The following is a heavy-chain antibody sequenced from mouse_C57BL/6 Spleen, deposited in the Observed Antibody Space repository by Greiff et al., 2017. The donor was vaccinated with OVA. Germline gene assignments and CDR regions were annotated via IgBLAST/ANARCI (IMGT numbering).Heavy chain of an antibody. J-gene: IGHJ1*03. CDR1: GYTFTSYW. CDR2: INPSNGGT. Sequence: VQLVESGTELVKPGASVKLSCKASGYTFTSYWMHWVKQRPGQGLEWIGNINPSNGGTNYNEKFKSKATLTVDKSSSTAYMQLSSLTSEDSAVYYCARRTTVVEWDWYFDVWGTGTTVTVSS. CDR3: ARRTTVVEWDWYFDV. D-gene: IGHD1-1*01. V-gene: IGHV1-53*01.